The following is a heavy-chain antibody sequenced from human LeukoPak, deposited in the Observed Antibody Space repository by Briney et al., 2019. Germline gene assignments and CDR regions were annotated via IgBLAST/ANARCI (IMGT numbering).Heavy chain of an antibody. V-gene: IGHV4-34*01. CDR3: ARNGDGLLWFGEFYY. CDR2: INHSGST. J-gene: IGHJ4*02. D-gene: IGHD3-10*01. Sequence: SETLSLTCAVYGGSFSGYYWSWIRQPPGKGLEWIGEINHSGSTNYNPSLKSRVTISVDTSKNQLSLQLSSVTAADTAVYYCARNGDGLLWFGEFYYWGQGTLVTVSS. CDR1: GGSFSGYY.